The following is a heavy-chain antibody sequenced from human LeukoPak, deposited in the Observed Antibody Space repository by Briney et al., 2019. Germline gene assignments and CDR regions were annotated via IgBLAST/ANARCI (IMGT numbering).Heavy chain of an antibody. J-gene: IGHJ4*02. V-gene: IGHV3-11*04. CDR3: ARRIVATIAQYYFDY. D-gene: IGHD5-12*01. CDR2: ISSSGSTI. CDR1: GFTFSDYY. Sequence: GGSLRLSCAASGFTFSDYYMSWIRQAPGKGLEWVSYISSSGSTIYYADSVKGRFTISRDNAKNSLYLQMNSPRAEDTAVYYCARRIVATIAQYYFDYWGQGTLVTVSS.